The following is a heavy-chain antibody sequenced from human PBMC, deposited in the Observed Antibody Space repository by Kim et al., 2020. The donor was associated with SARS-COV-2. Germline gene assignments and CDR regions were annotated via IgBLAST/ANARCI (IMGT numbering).Heavy chain of an antibody. CDR3: ARDTVPTARTYAFDI. D-gene: IGHD2-2*01. CDR1: GFIFSTYA. CDR2: MSYDGSNK. Sequence: GGSLRLSCSASGFIFSTYAIYWVRQAPGKGLEWVALMSYDGSNKYYADSVKGRFTFSRDNSKNTLYLQMNSLRVEDTAVYYCARDTVPTARTYAFDIWGQGTMVTVSS. J-gene: IGHJ3*02. V-gene: IGHV3-30-3*01.